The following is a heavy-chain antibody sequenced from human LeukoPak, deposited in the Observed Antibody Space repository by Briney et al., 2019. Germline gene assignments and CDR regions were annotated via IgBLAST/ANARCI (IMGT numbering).Heavy chain of an antibody. D-gene: IGHD5-18*01. CDR3: AKAPFSRGYSYGFNAFDM. V-gene: IGHV4-39*01. Sequence: PSETLSLTCTVSGGSVSSSSCFWGWLRQPPGKGLEWIGSISYSGSTYYNPSLKSRVTMPVDTSKNQFSLRLNSVTAADTAVYYCAKAPFSRGYSYGFNAFDMWAQGTLVTVSS. CDR1: GGSVSSSSCF. J-gene: IGHJ3*02. CDR2: ISYSGST.